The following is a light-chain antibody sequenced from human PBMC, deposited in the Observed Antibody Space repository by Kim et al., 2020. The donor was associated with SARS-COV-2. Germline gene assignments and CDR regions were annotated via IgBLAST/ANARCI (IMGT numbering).Light chain of an antibody. Sequence: SVSTGDRAALSCRASQGVRSYLAWYEQRPGQAPRLLIYAASTRATGIPARFSGSGSGTEFTLTISSLQSEGFAVYYCQQYSNWPSFGGGTKVDIK. CDR2: AAS. J-gene: IGKJ4*01. CDR1: QGVRSY. V-gene: IGKV3-15*01. CDR3: QQYSNWPS.